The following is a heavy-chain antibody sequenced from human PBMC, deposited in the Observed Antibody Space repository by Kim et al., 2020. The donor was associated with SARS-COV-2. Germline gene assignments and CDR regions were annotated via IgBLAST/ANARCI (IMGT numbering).Heavy chain of an antibody. CDR2: MSRSGST. V-gene: IGHV3-23*01. Sequence: LSLTCAASGFTFGSYAMTWVRQAPGKGLEWVSTMSRSGSTYYADSVKGRFTVSRDNSKNTLYVQMNILRAEDTAIYYCVKSLGYSSGSGAFDIWGQG. D-gene: IGHD6-19*01. J-gene: IGHJ3*02. CDR3: VKSLGYSSGSGAFDI. CDR1: GFTFGSYA.